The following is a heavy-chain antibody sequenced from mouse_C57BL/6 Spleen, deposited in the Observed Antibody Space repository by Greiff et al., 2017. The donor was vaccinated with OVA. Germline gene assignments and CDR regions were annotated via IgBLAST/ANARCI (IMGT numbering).Heavy chain of an antibody. CDR2: IYPGSGST. V-gene: IGHV1-55*01. J-gene: IGHJ2*01. D-gene: IGHD1-1*01. CDR1: GYTFTSYW. CDR3: AREGFITTVASQYYFDY. Sequence: QVQLQQPGAELVKPGASVKMSCKASGYTFTSYWITWVKQRPGQGLEWIGDIYPGSGSTNYNEKFKSKATLTVDTSSSTAYMQLSSLTSEDSAVYYCAREGFITTVASQYYFDYWGQGTTLTVSS.